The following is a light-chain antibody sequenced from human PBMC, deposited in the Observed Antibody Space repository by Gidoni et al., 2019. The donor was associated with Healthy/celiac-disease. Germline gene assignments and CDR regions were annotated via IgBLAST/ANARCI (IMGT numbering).Light chain of an antibody. CDR3: QQSYSTPA. CDR2: AAS. Sequence: DIQMTPSPSSLSASVGDRVTITCRASQRISSYLNWYQQKPGKAPKLLNYAASRLQSGVPTRCSGRGSGTDFTLTSSRLQPEDLATYYSQQSYSTPAFGQGTRLEIK. J-gene: IGKJ5*01. V-gene: IGKV1-39*01. CDR1: QRISSY.